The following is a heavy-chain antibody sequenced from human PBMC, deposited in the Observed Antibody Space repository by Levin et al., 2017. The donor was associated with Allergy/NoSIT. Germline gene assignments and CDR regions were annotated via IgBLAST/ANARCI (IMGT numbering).Heavy chain of an antibody. J-gene: IGHJ1*01. D-gene: IGHD1-14*01. CDR3: AKPRTLAPTNEHFPH. Sequence: PGESLKISCVGSGFTFSDYWLSWVRQAPGRGPEWVANIKQDGSEKYYAGSVRGRFTISRDNAKNSLYLQINSLRDEDTAVYFCAKPRTLAPTNEHFPHWGQGTLVTVSS. CDR2: IKQDGSEK. CDR1: GFTFSDYW. V-gene: IGHV3-7*02.